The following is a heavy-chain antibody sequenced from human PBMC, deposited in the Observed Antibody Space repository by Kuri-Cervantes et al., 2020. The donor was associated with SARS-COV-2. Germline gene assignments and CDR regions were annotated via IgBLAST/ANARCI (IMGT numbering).Heavy chain of an antibody. Sequence: ASVKVSCKASGYTFTSYDINWVRQATGQGLEWMGWMNPNSGNTGYAQKFQGRVTITRNTFINTAYMEVSSLSFEDTAIYYCARDSGDWNPDGLDPWGQGTLVTVSS. CDR2: MNPNSGNT. V-gene: IGHV1-8*03. D-gene: IGHD1-1*01. CDR3: ARDSGDWNPDGLDP. J-gene: IGHJ4*03. CDR1: GYTFTSYD.